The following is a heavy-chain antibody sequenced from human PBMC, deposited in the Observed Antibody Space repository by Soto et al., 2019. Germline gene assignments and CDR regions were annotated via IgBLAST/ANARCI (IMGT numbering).Heavy chain of an antibody. CDR2: INPSGGST. D-gene: IGHD2-2*01. Sequence: QVQLVQSGAEVKKPGASVKISCKSSGYTFTSYYMHWVRQAPGQGLEWMGMINPSGGSTNYAQRFQGRVTMTRDTSTSTVYMDLSDLRSEDKAVDYCARGFCTTTTCLVGDFWGQGTLVTVSS. V-gene: IGHV1-46*01. CDR1: GYTFTSYY. CDR3: ARGFCTTTTCLVGDF. J-gene: IGHJ4*02.